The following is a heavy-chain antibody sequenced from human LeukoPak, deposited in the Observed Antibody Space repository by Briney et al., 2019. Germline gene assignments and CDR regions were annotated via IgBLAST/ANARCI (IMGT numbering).Heavy chain of an antibody. D-gene: IGHD3-22*01. CDR3: ARGSGDSSGYSFQYFDY. Sequence: ASETLSLTCTVSGGSISSYYWSWIRQPPGKGLEWIGYIYHSGSTYYNPSLKSRVTISVDRSKNQFSLKLSSVTAADTAVYYCARGSGDSSGYSFQYFDYWGQGTLVTVSS. J-gene: IGHJ4*02. V-gene: IGHV4-59*12. CDR1: GGSISSYY. CDR2: IYHSGST.